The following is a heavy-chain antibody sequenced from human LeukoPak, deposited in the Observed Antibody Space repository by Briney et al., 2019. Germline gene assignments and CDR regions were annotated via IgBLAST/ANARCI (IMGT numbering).Heavy chain of an antibody. D-gene: IGHD3-22*01. CDR2: TNPNSGGT. CDR3: ARDERYDSSGYPFDY. J-gene: IGHJ4*02. Sequence: GASVKVSCKASGYTFTGYYMHWVRQAPGQGLEWMGWTNPNSGGTNYAQKFQGRVTMTRDTSISTAYMELSRLRSDDTAVYYCARDERYDSSGYPFDYWGQGTLVTVSS. V-gene: IGHV1-2*02. CDR1: GYTFTGYY.